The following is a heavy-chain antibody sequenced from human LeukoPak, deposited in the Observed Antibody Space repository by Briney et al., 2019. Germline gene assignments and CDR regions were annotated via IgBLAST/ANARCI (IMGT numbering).Heavy chain of an antibody. J-gene: IGHJ5*02. D-gene: IGHD3-10*01. V-gene: IGHV3-9*01. Sequence: PGGSLRLSCAASGFTFDDYAMHWVRQVPGKGLEWVSGISWDSGSIGYADSVKGRFTISRDNAKNSLYLQMNTLRAEDTALYYCAKDSGNSWSYGWFDPWGQGTLVIVSS. CDR2: ISWDSGSI. CDR1: GFTFDDYA. CDR3: AKDSGNSWSYGWFDP.